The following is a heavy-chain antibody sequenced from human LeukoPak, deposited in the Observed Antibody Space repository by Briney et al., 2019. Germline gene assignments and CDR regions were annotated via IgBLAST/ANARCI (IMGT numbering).Heavy chain of an antibody. CDR3: ARDRVYGDYVHYFDY. J-gene: IGHJ4*02. CDR2: IIPILGIA. CDR1: GGTFISYA. D-gene: IGHD4-17*01. Sequence: RASVTVSCKASGGTFISYAISWVRQAPGQGREWMGRIIPILGIANYAQKFQGRVTITADKSTSTAYMELSSLRSEDTAVYDCARDRVYGDYVHYFDYWGQGTLVTVSS. V-gene: IGHV1-69*04.